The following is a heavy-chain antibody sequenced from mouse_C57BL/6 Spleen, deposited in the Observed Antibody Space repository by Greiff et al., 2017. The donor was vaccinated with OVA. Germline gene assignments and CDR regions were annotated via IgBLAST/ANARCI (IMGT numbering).Heavy chain of an antibody. CDR1: GYTFTEYT. J-gene: IGHJ2*01. D-gene: IGHD1-1*01. Sequence: QVQLQQSGAELVKPGASVKLSCKASGYTFTEYTIHWVKQRSGQGLEWIGWFYPGSGSIKYNEKFKDKATLTADKSSSTVYMELSRVTSEDSAVYFCARHEGGYYGSSPYFDYWGQGTTLTVSS. CDR3: ARHEGGYYGSSPYFDY. V-gene: IGHV1-62-2*01. CDR2: FYPGSGSI.